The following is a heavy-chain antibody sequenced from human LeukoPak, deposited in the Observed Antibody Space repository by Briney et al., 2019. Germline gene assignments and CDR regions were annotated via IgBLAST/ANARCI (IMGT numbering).Heavy chain of an antibody. D-gene: IGHD5-18*01. V-gene: IGHV4-39*07. CDR1: GGAISNSSYY. J-gene: IGHJ3*02. Sequence: PSETLSLTCTVSGGAISNSSYYWGWIRQPPGKGLEWIGTMYYSGNTYYNLSLKGRATISVDTSKNEFSLKLSSVTAADTAVYYCARPLRGYRTFDIWGQGTMVTVS. CDR2: MYYSGNT. CDR3: ARPLRGYRTFDI.